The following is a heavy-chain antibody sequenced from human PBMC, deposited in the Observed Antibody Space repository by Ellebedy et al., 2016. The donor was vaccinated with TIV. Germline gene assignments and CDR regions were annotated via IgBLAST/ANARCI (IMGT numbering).Heavy chain of an antibody. Sequence: GGSLRLSXAASGFTFSSYTMNWVRQAPGKGLEWVSSISPSSSNTYYADSVKGRFTISRDNAKNSLYLQMNSLRAEDTAVYYCAKGKQLVSHFDYWGQGTLVTVSS. CDR2: ISPSSSNT. V-gene: IGHV3-21*04. CDR3: AKGKQLVSHFDY. D-gene: IGHD6-13*01. CDR1: GFTFSSYT. J-gene: IGHJ4*02.